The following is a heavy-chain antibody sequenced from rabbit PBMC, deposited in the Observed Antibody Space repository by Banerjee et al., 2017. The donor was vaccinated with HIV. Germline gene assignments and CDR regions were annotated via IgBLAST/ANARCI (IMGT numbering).Heavy chain of an antibody. CDR3: ARAAYYFVGFPAYVYPYYFNL. V-gene: IGHV1S40*01. J-gene: IGHJ4*01. CDR2: IATGSSGST. D-gene: IGHD6-1*01. Sequence: QSLEESGGDLVKPGASLTLTCTASGFDLSGGYYMCWVRQAPGKGLEWIACIATGSSGSTYYASWAKGRFTISKTSSTTVTLQMTSLTAADTATYFCARAAYYFVGFPAYVYPYYFNLWGQGTLVTVS. CDR1: GFDLSGGYY.